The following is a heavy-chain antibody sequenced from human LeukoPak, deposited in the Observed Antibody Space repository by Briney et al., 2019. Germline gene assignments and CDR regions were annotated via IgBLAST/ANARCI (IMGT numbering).Heavy chain of an antibody. D-gene: IGHD3-22*01. Sequence: SETLSLTYTVSGGSISSYYWSWIRQPPGKGLEWIGYIYYSGSTNYNPSLKSRVTISVDTSKNQFSLKLSSVTAADTAVYYCAREGHYDTSGYYHWFDPWGQGTLVTVSS. J-gene: IGHJ5*02. V-gene: IGHV4-59*01. CDR2: IYYSGST. CDR3: AREGHYDTSGYYHWFDP. CDR1: GGSISSYY.